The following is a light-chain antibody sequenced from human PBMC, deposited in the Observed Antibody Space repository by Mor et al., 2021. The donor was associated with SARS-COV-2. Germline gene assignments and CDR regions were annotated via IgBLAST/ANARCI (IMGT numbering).Light chain of an antibody. CDR2: DNN. V-gene: IGLV1-51*01. J-gene: IGLJ3*02. CDR1: SSNIGTNY. CDR3: GTWDSSLSAGV. Sequence: SSNIGTNYVSWYQQLPGTAPKVIIYDNNQRPSGIPDRFSASKSGTSATLGITGLQTGDEADYYCGTWDSSLSAGVFGGGT.